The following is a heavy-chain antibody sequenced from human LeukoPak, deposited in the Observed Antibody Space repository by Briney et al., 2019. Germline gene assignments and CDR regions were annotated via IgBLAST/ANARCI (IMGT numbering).Heavy chain of an antibody. CDR1: GFTFSSYG. V-gene: IGHV3-23*01. CDR3: ATAGQRYYYDSSGYYPLDY. Sequence: GDLRLSCAASGFTFSSYGMSWVRQAPGKGLEWVSAISGSGGSTYYADSVKGRFTISRDNSKNTLYLQMNSLRAEDTAVYYCATAGQRYYYDSSGYYPLDYWGQGTLVTVSS. D-gene: IGHD3-22*01. CDR2: ISGSGGST. J-gene: IGHJ4*02.